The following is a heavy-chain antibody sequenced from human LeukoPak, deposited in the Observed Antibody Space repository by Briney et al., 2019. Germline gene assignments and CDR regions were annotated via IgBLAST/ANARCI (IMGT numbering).Heavy chain of an antibody. Sequence: GGSLRLSCAASGVTVTRNYMSWVRQAPGKGLEWVSLIYSGGATYYADSVKGRFTISTDNSKNTLYPQMNSLRAEDTAVYYCAREGRGVIGGFDIWGQGTMVTVSS. J-gene: IGHJ3*02. CDR1: GVTVTRNY. CDR2: IYSGGAT. CDR3: AREGRGVIGGFDI. V-gene: IGHV3-66*01. D-gene: IGHD3-10*01.